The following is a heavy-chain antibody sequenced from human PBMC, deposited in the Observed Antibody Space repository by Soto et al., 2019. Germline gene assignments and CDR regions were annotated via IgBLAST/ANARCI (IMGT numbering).Heavy chain of an antibody. CDR3: ARNWCSGGSCYQHRYAFDI. V-gene: IGHV5-51*01. Sequence: GGSLKISCKGSGYSFTSYWIGWVRQMPGKGLEWMGIIYPGESDARYSPSFPGQVTISADKSISTAYLQWSSLKATDTAMYYCARNWCSGGSCYQHRYAFDIWGQGTMVTVSS. CDR1: GYSFTSYW. J-gene: IGHJ3*02. CDR2: IYPGESDA. D-gene: IGHD2-15*01.